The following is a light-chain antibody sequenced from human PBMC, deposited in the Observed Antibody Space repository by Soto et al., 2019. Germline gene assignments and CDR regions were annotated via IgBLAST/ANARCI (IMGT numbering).Light chain of an antibody. V-gene: IGLV2-8*01. CDR1: GSDIAVYDF. Sequence: QSVLTQPHSASGSPGQSVTISCAGSGSDIAVYDFVSWYQQHPGTAPKLIIYEVTTRPSGVPDRFSGSKSARTASLPFSGLQSEDEADYCCSSYAGSNTLVFGGGTKLTVL. CDR2: EVT. J-gene: IGLJ2*01. CDR3: SSYAGSNTLV.